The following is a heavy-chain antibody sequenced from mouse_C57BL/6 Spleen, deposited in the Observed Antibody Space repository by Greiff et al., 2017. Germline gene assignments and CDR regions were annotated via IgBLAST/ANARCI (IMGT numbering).Heavy chain of an antibody. V-gene: IGHV1-64*01. CDR1: GYTFTSYW. Sequence: QVQLQQPGAELVKPGASVKLSCKASGYTFTSYWMHWVKQSPGQGLEWIGMIHPNSGSTNYNEKFKSKATLTVDKSSSTAYMQLSSLTSEDSAVYYCARLRDFYYAMDYWGQGTSVTVSS. CDR2: IHPNSGST. CDR3: ARLRDFYYAMDY. J-gene: IGHJ4*01. D-gene: IGHD2-12*01.